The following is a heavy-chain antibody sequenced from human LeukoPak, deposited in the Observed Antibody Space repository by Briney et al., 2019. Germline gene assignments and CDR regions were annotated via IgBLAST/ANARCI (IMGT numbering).Heavy chain of an antibody. CDR3: ARGPGYLTDY. CDR1: GFTFSSSW. Sequence: GGSLRLSCAVSGFTFSSSWMHWVRQAPGKGRVWVSHIKTDGSTTAYADSVKGRFTISRDNAKNSLYLKMNSLRVEDTAVYYCARGPGYLTDYWGRGTLVTVSS. V-gene: IGHV3-74*01. D-gene: IGHD2-15*01. J-gene: IGHJ4*02. CDR2: IKTDGSTT.